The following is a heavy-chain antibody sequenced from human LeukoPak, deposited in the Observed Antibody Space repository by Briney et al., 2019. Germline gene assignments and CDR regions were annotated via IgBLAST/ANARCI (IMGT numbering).Heavy chain of an antibody. V-gene: IGHV3-7*01. CDR2: INQGGSDK. J-gene: IGHJ4*02. CDR3: TRDRSRAEDD. CDR1: GFTFSGHW. Sequence: GGSLRLSCAASGFTFSGHWMSLVRQAPGKGPEWVANINQGGSDKYYVDSVKGRFTISRDNANNLLYLQMNSLRGEDTAVYYCTRDRSRAEDDWGQGTLVTVSS. D-gene: IGHD1-14*01.